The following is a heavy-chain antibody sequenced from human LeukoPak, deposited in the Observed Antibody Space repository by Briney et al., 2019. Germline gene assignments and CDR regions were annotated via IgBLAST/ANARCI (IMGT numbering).Heavy chain of an antibody. CDR2: IRYDGSNK. J-gene: IGHJ4*02. V-gene: IGHV3-30*02. CDR3: AISVAVAGPPVDY. D-gene: IGHD6-19*01. Sequence: PGGSLRLSCAASGFTFSSYGMHWVRQAPGKGLEWVAFIRYDGSNKYYADSVKGRFTISRDNSKNTLYLQMNSLRAEDTAVCYCAISVAVAGPPVDYWGRGTLVTVSS. CDR1: GFTFSSYG.